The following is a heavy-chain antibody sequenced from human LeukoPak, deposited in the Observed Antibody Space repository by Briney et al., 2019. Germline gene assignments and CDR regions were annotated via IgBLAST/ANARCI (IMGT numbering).Heavy chain of an antibody. CDR2: ISAYNGNT. CDR1: GYTFTSYG. V-gene: IGHV1-18*01. CDR3: ASPPPYYDSSGYYRYDY. D-gene: IGHD3-22*01. Sequence: ATVKVSCKASGYTFTSYGISWVRQAPGQGLEWMGWISAYNGNTNYAQKLQGRVTMTTDTSTSTAYMELSSLRSEDTAVYYCASPPPYYDSSGYYRYDYWGQGTLVTVSS. J-gene: IGHJ4*02.